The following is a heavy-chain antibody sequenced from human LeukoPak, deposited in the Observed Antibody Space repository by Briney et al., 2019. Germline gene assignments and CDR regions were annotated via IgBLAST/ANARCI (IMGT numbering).Heavy chain of an antibody. V-gene: IGHV3-7*03. Sequence: GGSLRLSCAASGFTFSTSWMTWVRQAPGKGLEWVANIKQDGSDKYYMDSVKGRFTISRDNAKNSLYLQMNSLRAEDTAVYYCARGYSSSDLDYWGQGTLVTVSS. CDR1: GFTFSTSW. CDR3: ARGYSSSDLDY. J-gene: IGHJ4*02. CDR2: IKQDGSDK. D-gene: IGHD6-6*01.